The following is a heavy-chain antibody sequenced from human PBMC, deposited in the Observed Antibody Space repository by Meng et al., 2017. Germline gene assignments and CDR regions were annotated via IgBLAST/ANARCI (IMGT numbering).Heavy chain of an antibody. CDR1: GFTFSSYA. Sequence: GESLKISCAASGFTFSSYAMSWVRQAPGKGLEWVSAISGSGGSTYYADSVKDRFTISRDNSKNTLYLQMNSLRAEDTAVYYCAKHSGYDLGYWGQETLVTVSS. CDR3: AKHSGYDLGY. D-gene: IGHD5-12*01. J-gene: IGHJ4*02. V-gene: IGHV3-23*01. CDR2: ISGSGGST.